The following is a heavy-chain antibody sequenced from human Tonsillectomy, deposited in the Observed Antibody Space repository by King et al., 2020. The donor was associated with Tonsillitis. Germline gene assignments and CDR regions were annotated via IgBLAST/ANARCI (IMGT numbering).Heavy chain of an antibody. J-gene: IGHJ4*02. CDR3: ARHHISGWYYLDY. D-gene: IGHD6-19*01. CDR2: INHTGNT. Sequence: VQLQQWGAGLLKPSETLSLTCAVYGGSFSDYSWSWIRQPPGKGLEWIGEINHTGNTNYNPSLKSRVTMSVDTSKNQFSLKLSSVTAADTAVYYCARHHISGWYYLDYWGKGTQATVSS. V-gene: IGHV4-34*01. CDR1: GGSFSDYS.